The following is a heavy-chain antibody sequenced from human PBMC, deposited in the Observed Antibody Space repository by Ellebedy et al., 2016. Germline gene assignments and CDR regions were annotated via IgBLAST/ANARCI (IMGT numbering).Heavy chain of an antibody. CDR3: ARARSSGKFDY. CDR1: GGSISGYY. V-gene: IGHV4-59*12. Sequence: SETLSLTCTVSGGSISGYYWTWVRQPPGKGLEWIGSIYYSGSTNYNPALKSRVTISVDTSKNQFSLKLSSVTAADTAVYYCARARSSGKFDYWGQGTLVTVSS. D-gene: IGHD3-22*01. CDR2: IYYSGST. J-gene: IGHJ4*02.